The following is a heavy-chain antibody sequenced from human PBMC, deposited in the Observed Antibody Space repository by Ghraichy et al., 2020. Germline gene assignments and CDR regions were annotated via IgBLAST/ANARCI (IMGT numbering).Heavy chain of an antibody. J-gene: IGHJ4*02. CDR2: IYTSGST. CDR1: GGSISSYY. D-gene: IGHD3-3*01. Sequence: SETLSLTCTVSGGSISSYYWSWIRQPAGKGLEWIGRIYTSGSTNYNPSLKSRVTMSVDTSKNQFSLKLSSVTAADTAVYYCARGGDDFWSGYYTGMSVDYLGPGTLVTVSS. CDR3: ARGGDDFWSGYYTGMSVDY. V-gene: IGHV4-4*07.